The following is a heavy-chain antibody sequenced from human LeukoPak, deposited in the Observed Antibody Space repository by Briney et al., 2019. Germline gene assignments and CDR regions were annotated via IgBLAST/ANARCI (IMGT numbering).Heavy chain of an antibody. Sequence: GGSLRLSCAASGFIFSNYGMNWVRQAPGRGLEWVSIIGISDNTYYADSVKGRFTISRDSSKNTLYLQMNSLRAEDTALYYCARKTAAQNFDSWGQGTLVTVSS. CDR2: IGISDNT. CDR3: ARKTAAQNFDS. CDR1: GFIFSNYG. J-gene: IGHJ4*02. D-gene: IGHD2-21*02. V-gene: IGHV3-23*01.